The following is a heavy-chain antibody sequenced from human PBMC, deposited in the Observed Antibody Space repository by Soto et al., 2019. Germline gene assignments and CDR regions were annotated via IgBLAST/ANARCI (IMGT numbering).Heavy chain of an antibody. CDR2: SSNSGTFS. J-gene: IGHJ4*02. D-gene: IGHD1-1*01. CDR1: GCNFSDYY. V-gene: IGHV3-11*06. CDR3: ARSGDNYNRLDY. Sequence: SMRLAREGSGCNFSDYYISWIRKAPGKGLEWISYSSNSGTFSRYADSVKGRFSISRDNTKNLLYLQMNSLRAEDTAVYYCARSGDNYNRLDYWGQGTPVTVSS.